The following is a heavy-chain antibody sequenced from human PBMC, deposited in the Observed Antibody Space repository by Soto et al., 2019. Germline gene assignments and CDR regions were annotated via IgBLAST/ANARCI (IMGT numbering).Heavy chain of an antibody. D-gene: IGHD6-25*01. CDR2: IIPLFGRA. CDR1: GGTFSSYA. CDR3: AQTLGLAAAGPGRFDL. J-gene: IGHJ2*01. Sequence: SVKVSCKASGGTFSSYAISWVRQAPGQGLEWMGGIIPLFGRANYAQKFQGRVTVTAAASTSTAYMELSSLRSEDTAVYYCAQTLGLAAAGPGRFDLWGRGTLVTVSS. V-gene: IGHV1-69*13.